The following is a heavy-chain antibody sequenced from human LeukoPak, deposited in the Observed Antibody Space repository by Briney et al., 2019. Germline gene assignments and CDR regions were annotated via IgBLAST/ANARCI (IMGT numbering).Heavy chain of an antibody. V-gene: IGHV3-7*01. CDR2: IKQDGSEK. CDR1: GFTFSSYW. Sequence: PGGSLRLSCAASGFTFSSYWMSWVRQAPGKRLKWVANIKQDGSEKYYVDSVKGRFTISRDNAKNSLYLQMNSLRAEDTAVYYCALRYYDFWSGHKGAFDIWGQGTMVTVSS. J-gene: IGHJ3*02. CDR3: ALRYYDFWSGHKGAFDI. D-gene: IGHD3-3*01.